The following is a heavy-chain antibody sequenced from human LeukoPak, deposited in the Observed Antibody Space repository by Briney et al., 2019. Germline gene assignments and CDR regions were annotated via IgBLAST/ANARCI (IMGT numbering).Heavy chain of an antibody. Sequence: SETLSLTCTVSGGSISSSSYYWGWIRQPPGKGLEWIGSIYYSGSTYYNPSLKSRVTISVDTSKNQFSLKLSSVTAADTAVYYCARDTDLNYYDSSGYYEDYWGQGTLVTVSS. CDR3: ARDTDLNYYDSSGYYEDY. CDR1: GGSISSSSYY. CDR2: IYYSGST. D-gene: IGHD3-22*01. J-gene: IGHJ4*02. V-gene: IGHV4-39*07.